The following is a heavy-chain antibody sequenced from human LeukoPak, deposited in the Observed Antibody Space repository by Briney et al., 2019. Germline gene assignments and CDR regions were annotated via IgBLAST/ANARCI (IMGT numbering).Heavy chain of an antibody. CDR1: GYSFTSYW. J-gene: IGHJ4*02. V-gene: IGHV3-21*01. D-gene: IGHD3-10*01. CDR2: ISSSSSYI. Sequence: GESLKISCKGSGYSFTSYWIGWVRQAPGKGLEWVSSISSSSSYIYYADSVKGRFTISRDNAKNSLYLQMNSLRAEDTAVYYCARGGGVLDYWGQGTLVTVSS. CDR3: ARGGGVLDY.